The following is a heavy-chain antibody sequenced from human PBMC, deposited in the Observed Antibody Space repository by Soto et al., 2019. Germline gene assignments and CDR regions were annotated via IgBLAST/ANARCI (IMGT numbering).Heavy chain of an antibody. V-gene: IGHV4-31*03. CDR1: GGSISSGYY. D-gene: IGHD2-8*01. CDR2: IYYSGST. J-gene: IGHJ4*02. CDR3: VSQRTSVLTQAYFDY. Sequence: PSETLSLTCTVSGGSISSGYYWTRIRQHPGKGLEWIGYIYYSGSTLYNPSLKSRVTISVDTSKNQFSLNLNSVTASDTAVYFCVSQRTSVLTQAYFDYWGPGALV.